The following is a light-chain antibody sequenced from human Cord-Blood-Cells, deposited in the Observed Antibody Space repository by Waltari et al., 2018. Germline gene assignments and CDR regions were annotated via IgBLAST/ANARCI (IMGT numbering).Light chain of an antibody. V-gene: IGLV3-1*01. CDR3: QAWDSSTVV. Sequence: SYELTQPPSVSVSPGQPASITCSGEKLGAKYACWYQQKPGQSPVLVIYQDSKRPSGIPERFSGSNSGNTATLTISGTQAMDEADYYCQAWDSSTVVFGGGTKLTVL. CDR1: KLGAKY. J-gene: IGLJ2*01. CDR2: QDS.